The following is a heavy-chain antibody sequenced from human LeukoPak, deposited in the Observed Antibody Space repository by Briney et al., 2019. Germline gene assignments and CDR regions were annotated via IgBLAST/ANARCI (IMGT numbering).Heavy chain of an antibody. V-gene: IGHV1-46*01. Sequence: ASVELSCKASGYTITNNYMHRVRQAPGQGLGWMGVINPSGTGTSYAQKFQGRITTTRDTSTSTVYRELSSLRSEDTAFYYCATDHSMANTAWWFDPWGQGTLVTVSS. CDR2: INPSGTGT. CDR1: GYTITNNY. J-gene: IGHJ5*02. D-gene: IGHD5-24*01. CDR3: ATDHSMANTAWWFDP.